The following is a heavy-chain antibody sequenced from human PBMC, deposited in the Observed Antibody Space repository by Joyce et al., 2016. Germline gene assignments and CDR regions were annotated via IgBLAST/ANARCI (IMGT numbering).Heavy chain of an antibody. CDR2: IYWNDDK. V-gene: IGHV2-5*01. CDR1: VFSLSTSGVG. D-gene: IGHD3-10*01. Sequence: QITLKESGPMLVKPTQTLTLTFTFSVFSLSTSGVGVGWIRQPPGKALEWLALIYWNDDKRYNPSLKSRLTITKDTTKSQVVLIMTNKDPVDTGTYYCANTDYYDSGRDALDIWGQGTMVTVS. CDR3: ANTDYYDSGRDALDI. J-gene: IGHJ3*02.